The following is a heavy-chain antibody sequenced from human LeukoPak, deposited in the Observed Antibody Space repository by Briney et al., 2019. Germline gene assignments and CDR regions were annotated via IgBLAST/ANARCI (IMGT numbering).Heavy chain of an antibody. CDR3: ARGQETYYDFWSGYRFGWFDP. CDR1: GYSFTSYW. CDR2: IYPGDSDT. Sequence: RGESLKISCKGSGYSFTSYWIGWVRQMPGKGLEWMGIIYPGDSDTRYSPSFQGQVTISADKSISTAYLQWSSLKASDTAMYYCARGQETYYDFWSGYRFGWFDPWGQGTLVTVSS. V-gene: IGHV5-51*01. D-gene: IGHD3-3*01. J-gene: IGHJ5*02.